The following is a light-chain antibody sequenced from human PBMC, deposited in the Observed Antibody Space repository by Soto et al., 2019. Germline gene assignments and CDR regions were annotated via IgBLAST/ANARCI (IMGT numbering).Light chain of an antibody. CDR3: QQYNNWPLWT. Sequence: SKSPAAVSVSKGERVTLSCRASQSISFNLAWYQQKPGQAPRLLIYIASTRAAGIPARFSGSGSGTEFTLTISILQSEDSAIYYCQQYNNWPLWTFGQVTNVAIK. V-gene: IGKV3-15*01. J-gene: IGKJ1*01. CDR2: IAS. CDR1: QSISFN.